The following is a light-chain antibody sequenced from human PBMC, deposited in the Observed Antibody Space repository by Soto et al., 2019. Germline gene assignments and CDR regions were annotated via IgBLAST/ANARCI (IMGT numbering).Light chain of an antibody. Sequence: EIVMTQSPATLSVSPGERATLSCRASQSVSSNLAWYQQKPGQAPRLLIYGASTRATGIPARFSGSGSGTEFTLTISSLQPDDFATYSCQQYNTYPLTFGGGTKVAVK. CDR1: QSVSSN. V-gene: IGKV3-15*01. J-gene: IGKJ4*01. CDR2: GAS. CDR3: QQYNTYPLT.